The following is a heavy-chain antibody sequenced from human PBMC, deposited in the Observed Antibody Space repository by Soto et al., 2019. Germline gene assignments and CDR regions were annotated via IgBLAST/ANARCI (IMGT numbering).Heavy chain of an antibody. J-gene: IGHJ4*02. V-gene: IGHV3-7*01. CDR2: IKEDGSEK. Sequence: GGSLRLSCAASGFFFSSSWMSWVRQAPGKGLEWVANIKEDGSEKYYVDSVKGRFTISRDNDENSLYLQMNSLRAEDSVFFYCARKGYCSGGSCPYYFDYWGQGTLVTVSS. CDR1: GFFFSSSW. CDR3: ARKGYCSGGSCPYYFDY. D-gene: IGHD2-15*01.